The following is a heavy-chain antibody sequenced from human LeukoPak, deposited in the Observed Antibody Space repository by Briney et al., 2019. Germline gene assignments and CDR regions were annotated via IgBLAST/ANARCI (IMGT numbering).Heavy chain of an antibody. J-gene: IGHJ3*02. CDR1: CGSISSSTHY. Sequence: SETLSLTCTVSCGSISSSTHYWGWIRQSPGKGLEWIGRMYNSGSISYNPSLRSRVTITVDTSKNQFSLNFNSVTAADTALYFCARNETSGYFDIWGQGTMVTVSS. V-gene: IGHV4-39*01. CDR2: MYNSGSI. D-gene: IGHD3-22*01. CDR3: ARNETSGYFDI.